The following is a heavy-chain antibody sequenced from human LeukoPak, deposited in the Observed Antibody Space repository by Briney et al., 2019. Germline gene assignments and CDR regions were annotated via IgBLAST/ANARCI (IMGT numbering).Heavy chain of an antibody. V-gene: IGHV3-33*01. Sequence: GGSLRLSCAASGFTFSSYGMHWVRQAPGEGLEWVAVIWYDGSNKYYADSVKGRFTISRDNSKNTLYLQMNSLRAEDTAVYYCARKSAYYGSGSSIGYYYYYGMDVWGQGTTVTVSS. CDR3: ARKSAYYGSGSSIGYYYYYGMDV. CDR2: IWYDGSNK. J-gene: IGHJ6*02. D-gene: IGHD3-10*01. CDR1: GFTFSSYG.